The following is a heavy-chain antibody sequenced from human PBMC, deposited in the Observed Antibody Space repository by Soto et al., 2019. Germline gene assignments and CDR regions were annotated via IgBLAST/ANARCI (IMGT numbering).Heavy chain of an antibody. CDR1: GFTFSSYA. CDR2: ISGSGGST. D-gene: IGHD3-16*01. V-gene: IGHV3-23*01. Sequence: GGSLRLSCAASGFTFSSYAMSWVRQAPGKGLEWVSAISGSGGSTYYADSVKGRFTISRDNSKNTLYLQMNSLRAEDTAVYYCAKGRSWVFSRYYGMDVWGQGTTVTVSS. J-gene: IGHJ6*02. CDR3: AKGRSWVFSRYYGMDV.